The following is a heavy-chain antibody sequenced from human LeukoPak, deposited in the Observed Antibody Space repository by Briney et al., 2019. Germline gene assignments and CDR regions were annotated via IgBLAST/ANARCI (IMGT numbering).Heavy chain of an antibody. CDR1: GGSISGYY. D-gene: IGHD6-19*01. CDR2: IYYSGST. J-gene: IGHJ4*02. Sequence: SETLSLTCTVSGGSISGYYWSWIRQPPGKGLEWIGYIYYSGSTNYNPSLKSRVTISVDTSKNEFSLKLSSVTAADTAVYYCARDRSSGCYTHFDYWGQGTLVTVSS. V-gene: IGHV4-59*01. CDR3: ARDRSSGCYTHFDY.